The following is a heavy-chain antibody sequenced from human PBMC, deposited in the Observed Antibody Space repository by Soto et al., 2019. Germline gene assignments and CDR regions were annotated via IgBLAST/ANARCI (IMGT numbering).Heavy chain of an antibody. V-gene: IGHV1-69*02. Sequence: GASVKVSCKASGGTFSSYTISWVRQAPGQGLEWMGRIIPILGIANYAQKFQGRVTITADKSTSTAYMELSSLRSEDTAVYYCARTGRMVAAATAAFDIWGQGTMVTVSS. CDR1: GGTFSSYT. J-gene: IGHJ3*02. CDR2: IIPILGIA. D-gene: IGHD2-15*01. CDR3: ARTGRMVAAATAAFDI.